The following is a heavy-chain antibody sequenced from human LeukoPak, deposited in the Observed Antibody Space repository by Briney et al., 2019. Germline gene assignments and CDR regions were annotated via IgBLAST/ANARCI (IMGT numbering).Heavy chain of an antibody. D-gene: IGHD4-11*01. V-gene: IGHV3-33*06. CDR1: GFTFSHYG. CDR2: IWNDGSNK. J-gene: IGHJ4*02. CDR3: AKDAQRGFDYSNSLDY. Sequence: PGRSLRLSCAASGFTFSHYGMHWVRQAPGRGLEWVAVIWNDGSNKYYADSVKGRFTISRDNSKNTLYLQMNSLRVEDTAVYYCAKDAQRGFDYSNSLDYWGQGTLVTVSS.